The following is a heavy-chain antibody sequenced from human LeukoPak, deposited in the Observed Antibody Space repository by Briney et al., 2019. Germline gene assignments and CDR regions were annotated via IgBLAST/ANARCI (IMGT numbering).Heavy chain of an antibody. CDR2: ISAYNGNT. Sequence: ASVKVSCRASGYTFTSYYIHWVRQAPGQGLEWMGWISAYNGNTNYAQKLQGRVTMTTETSTSTAYMELRSLRSDDTAVYYCARGINGGMIDYWGQGTLVTVSS. CDR1: GYTFTSYY. J-gene: IGHJ4*02. D-gene: IGHD3-16*01. V-gene: IGHV1-18*04. CDR3: ARGINGGMIDY.